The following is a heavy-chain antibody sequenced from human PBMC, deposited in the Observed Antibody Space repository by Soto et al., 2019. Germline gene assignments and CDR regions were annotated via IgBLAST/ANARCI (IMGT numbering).Heavy chain of an antibody. CDR3: ARDWAEGSSWSLNWFDP. CDR2: TYYRSKWYN. Sequence: SQTLSLTCAMTGVGVSSKSAAWNWIRQSPSRGIEWLGRTYYRSKWYNDYAVSVKSRITINPDTSKNQFSLQLNSVTPEDTAVYYCARDWAEGSSWSLNWFDPWGQGTLVTVSS. D-gene: IGHD6-13*01. J-gene: IGHJ5*02. V-gene: IGHV6-1*01. CDR1: GVGVSSKSAA.